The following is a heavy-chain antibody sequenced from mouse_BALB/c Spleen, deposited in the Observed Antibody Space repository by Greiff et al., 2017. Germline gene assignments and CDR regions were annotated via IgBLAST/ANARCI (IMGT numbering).Heavy chain of an antibody. Sequence: VKLMESGAELVKPGASVKLSCKASGYTFTSYYMYWVKQRPGQGLEWIGEINPSNGGTNFNEKFKSKATLTVDKSSSTAYMQLSSLTSEDSAVYYCTRRDYKRAMDYWGQGTSVTVSS. J-gene: IGHJ4*01. CDR2: INPSNGGT. CDR1: GYTFTSYY. D-gene: IGHD2-12*01. V-gene: IGHV1S81*02. CDR3: TRRDYKRAMDY.